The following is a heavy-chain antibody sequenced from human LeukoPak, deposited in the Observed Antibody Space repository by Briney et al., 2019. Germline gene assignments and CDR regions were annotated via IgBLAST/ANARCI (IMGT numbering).Heavy chain of an antibody. CDR3: ARGRPHGNDY. V-gene: IGHV3-23*01. D-gene: IGHD4-23*01. CDR1: GFTFSTYA. CDR2: ISGRGDST. J-gene: IGHJ4*02. Sequence: GGSLRLSCAASGFTFSTYAMSWVRQAPGKGLEWVSAISGRGDSTYYADSVKGRFSISRDNAKNTLYLQMNSLRVEDTAVYYCARGRPHGNDYWGQGTLVTVSS.